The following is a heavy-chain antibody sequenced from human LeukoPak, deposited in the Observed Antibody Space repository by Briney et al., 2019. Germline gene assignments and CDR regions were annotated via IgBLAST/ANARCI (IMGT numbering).Heavy chain of an antibody. V-gene: IGHV3-30*18. CDR3: VKDRDIVVVVAAVDY. J-gene: IGHJ4*02. Sequence: GGSLRLSCAASGFTFSSYGMHWVRQAPGKGLEWVAVISYDGSNKYYADSVKGRFTISRDNSKNTLYLQMNSLRAEDTAVYYCVKDRDIVVVVAAVDYWGQGTLVTVSS. D-gene: IGHD2-15*01. CDR1: GFTFSSYG. CDR2: ISYDGSNK.